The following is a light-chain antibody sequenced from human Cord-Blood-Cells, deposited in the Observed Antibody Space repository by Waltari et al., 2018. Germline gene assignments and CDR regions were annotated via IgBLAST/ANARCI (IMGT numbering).Light chain of an antibody. V-gene: IGKV2-30*02. Sequence: DVVMTQSSLSLPVTLGQPASISCRSSQSLVHSDGNTYLNWFQQRPGQSPRRLIYKVSNRDSGVPDRFSGSGSGTDFTLKISRVEAGDVGVYYCMQGTHWPPTFGGGTKVEIK. J-gene: IGKJ4*01. CDR1: QSLVHSDGNTY. CDR2: KVS. CDR3: MQGTHWPPT.